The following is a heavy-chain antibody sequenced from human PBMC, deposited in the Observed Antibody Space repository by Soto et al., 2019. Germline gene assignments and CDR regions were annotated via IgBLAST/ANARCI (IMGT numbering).Heavy chain of an antibody. CDR2: IYPGDSDT. CDR1: GYSFTSYW. Sequence: PGESLKISCKGSGYSFTSYWIGWVRQMPGKGLEWMGIIYPGDSDTRYSPSFQGQVTISADKSISTAYLQWSSLEASDTAMYYCARGEGSSWSLYYGMDVWGQGTTVTVSS. V-gene: IGHV5-51*01. J-gene: IGHJ6*02. CDR3: ARGEGSSWSLYYGMDV. D-gene: IGHD6-13*01.